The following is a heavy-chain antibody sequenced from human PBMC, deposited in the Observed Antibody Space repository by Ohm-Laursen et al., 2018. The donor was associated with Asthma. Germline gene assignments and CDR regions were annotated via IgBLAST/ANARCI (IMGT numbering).Heavy chain of an antibody. CDR1: GFTFSSYA. CDR3: ARGELELRPLEDFDY. V-gene: IGHV3-30-3*01. D-gene: IGHD1-7*01. Sequence: RSLRLSCTASGFTFSSYAMHWVRQAPGKGLEWVAVISYDGSNKYYADSVKGRFTISRDNSKNTLYLQMNSLRAEDTAVYYCARGELELRPLEDFDYWGQGTLVTVSS. J-gene: IGHJ4*02. CDR2: ISYDGSNK.